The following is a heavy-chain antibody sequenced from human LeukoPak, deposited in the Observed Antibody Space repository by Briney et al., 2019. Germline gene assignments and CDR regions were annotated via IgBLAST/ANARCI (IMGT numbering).Heavy chain of an antibody. D-gene: IGHD3-3*01. CDR1: GFTFSSYW. CDR3: ARERRGYYDFWSGYSNWFDP. CDR2: IKQDGSEK. Sequence: GGSLRLSCAASGFTFSSYWMRWVRQAPGKGLEWVANIKQDGSEKYYVDSVKGRFTISRDNAKNSLYLQMNSLRAEDTAVYYCARERRGYYDFWSGYSNWFDPWGQGTLVTVSS. V-gene: IGHV3-7*01. J-gene: IGHJ5*02.